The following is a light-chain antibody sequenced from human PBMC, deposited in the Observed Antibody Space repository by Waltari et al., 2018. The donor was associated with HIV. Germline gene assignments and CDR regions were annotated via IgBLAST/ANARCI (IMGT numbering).Light chain of an antibody. J-gene: IGLJ3*02. Sequence: QSVLTQPPSVSAAPGQKVTISCSGSRSNIGNNYVSWYQQLPGTAPKLLIYDNNKRPSGIPDRFSGSKSGTSATLGITGLQTGDEADYYCGTWDSSLSADVFGGGTKLTVL. CDR1: RSNIGNNY. V-gene: IGLV1-51*01. CDR2: DNN. CDR3: GTWDSSLSADV.